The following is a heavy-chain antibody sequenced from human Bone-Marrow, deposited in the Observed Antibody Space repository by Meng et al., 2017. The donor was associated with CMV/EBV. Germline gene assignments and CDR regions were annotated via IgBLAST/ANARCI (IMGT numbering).Heavy chain of an antibody. Sequence: GESLKISCAASGFTFSSYAMHWVRQAPGKGLEWVAVISYDGSNKYYADSVKGRFTISRDNSKNTLYLQMNSLRAEDTAVYYRAREFTIAVARFDPWGQGTLVTVSS. J-gene: IGHJ5*02. CDR2: ISYDGSNK. D-gene: IGHD6-19*01. CDR3: AREFTIAVARFDP. CDR1: GFTFSSYA. V-gene: IGHV3-30-3*01.